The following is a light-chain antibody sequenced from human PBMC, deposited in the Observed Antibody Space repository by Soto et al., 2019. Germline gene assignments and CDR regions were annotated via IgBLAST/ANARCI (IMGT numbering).Light chain of an antibody. CDR2: EVS. CDR1: SSDILNFNF. V-gene: IGLV2-14*01. J-gene: IGLJ1*01. CDR3: SSYTALAHV. Sequence: QSVLTQPASVSGSPGQAITISCTATSSDILNFNFVSWYQQHPGRAPKLILYEVSSRPSGVSNRFSGSKSGNTASLTISGLQADDEADYYCSSYTALAHVFGGGTKVT.